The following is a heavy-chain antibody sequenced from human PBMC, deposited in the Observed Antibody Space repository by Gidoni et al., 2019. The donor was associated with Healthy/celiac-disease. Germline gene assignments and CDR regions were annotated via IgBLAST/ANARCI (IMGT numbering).Heavy chain of an antibody. CDR2: INPRGGSK. CDR1: GYTFTSYY. Sequence: QVPLVQSGAEVTKPGASVKVSCKASGYTFTSYYMHWVRQAPGQGLEWMGIINPRGGSKSYAQKFQGRVTMNRDTYTSTVYMELSSLRSEDTAVYYCARESYSSSAEWTYYYYYGRDVWGQGTTVTVSS. J-gene: IGHJ6*02. D-gene: IGHD6-6*01. CDR3: ARESYSSSAEWTYYYYYGRDV. V-gene: IGHV1-46*01.